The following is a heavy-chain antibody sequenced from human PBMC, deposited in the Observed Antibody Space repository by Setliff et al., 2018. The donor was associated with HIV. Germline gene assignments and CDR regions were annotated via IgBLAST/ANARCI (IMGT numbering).Heavy chain of an antibody. CDR3: AKLTRYDSTWYDAEYCQQ. D-gene: IGHD6-13*01. Sequence: PGGSLRLSCAASGFTGSTTYMTWVRQAPGEGLEWVSLIYPNGDTYYADSIKGRFTISRDNSQNTLYLQMNSLRAEDTALYYCAKLTRYDSTWYDAEYCQQWGQGTLVTVSS. CDR1: GFTGSTTY. CDR2: IYPNGDT. J-gene: IGHJ1*01. V-gene: IGHV3-53*01.